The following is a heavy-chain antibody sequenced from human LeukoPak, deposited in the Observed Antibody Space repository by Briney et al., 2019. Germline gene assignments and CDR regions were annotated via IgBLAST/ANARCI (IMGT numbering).Heavy chain of an antibody. Sequence: GGSLRLSCAASGFTFSVYDMHWVRQVPGKGLEWVSGMGNAGDTYYPGSVKGRFTISRENAKNSLYLQMNSLRAGDTAIYYCVREDASSFDLWGRGTLVSVSP. V-gene: IGHV3-13*01. J-gene: IGHJ2*01. CDR1: GFTFSVYD. CDR2: MGNAGDT. CDR3: VREDASSFDL.